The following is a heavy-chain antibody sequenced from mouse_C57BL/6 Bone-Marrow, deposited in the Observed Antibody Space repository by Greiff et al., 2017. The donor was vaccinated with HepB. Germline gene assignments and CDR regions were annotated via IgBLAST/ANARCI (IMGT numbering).Heavy chain of an antibody. CDR2: IYPGSGNT. D-gene: IGHD2-2*01. CDR3: ARGGYDGAWFAY. V-gene: IGHV1-76*01. Sequence: QVQLKESGAELVRPGASVKLSCKASGHTFTDYYINWVKQRPGQGLEWIARIYPGSGNTYYNEKFKGKATLTAEKSSSTAYMQLSSLTSEDSAVYFCARGGYDGAWFAYWGQGTLVTVSA. J-gene: IGHJ3*01. CDR1: GHTFTDYY.